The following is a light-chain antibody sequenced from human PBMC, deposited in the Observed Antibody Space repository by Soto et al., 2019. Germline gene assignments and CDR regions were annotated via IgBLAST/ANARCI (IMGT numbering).Light chain of an antibody. Sequence: QPVLTQPPSVSGAPGQRVTISCTGSSSNIGAGYDVHWYQQRPGTAPKLLIFGNINRPSGVPDRFSGSKSGTSASLAISGLQSEDEADYYCAAWDDSLNGVVFGGGTKLTVL. CDR3: AAWDDSLNGVV. J-gene: IGLJ2*01. V-gene: IGLV1-40*01. CDR1: SSNIGAGYD. CDR2: GNI.